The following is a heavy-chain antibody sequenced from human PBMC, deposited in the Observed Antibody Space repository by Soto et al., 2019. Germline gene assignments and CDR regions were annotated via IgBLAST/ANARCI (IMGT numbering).Heavy chain of an antibody. CDR2: VTYDRGTV. CDR1: GFNFQDCA. J-gene: IGHJ4*02. D-gene: IGHD3-22*01. Sequence: GGSLRLSCAASGFNFQDCAMYWVRQVPGKGLEWVSGVTYDRGTVCYADSVKGRFTVSRDNAKKSLFLEMNSLRLEDTAVYYCVKGWGKYYDSYYYFDGDFFAYWGQGTLVTVSS. CDR3: VKGWGKYYDSYYYFDGDFFAY. V-gene: IGHV3-9*01.